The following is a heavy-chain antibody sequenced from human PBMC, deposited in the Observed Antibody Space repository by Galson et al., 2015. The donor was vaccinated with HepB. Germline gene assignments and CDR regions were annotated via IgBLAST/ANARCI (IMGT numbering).Heavy chain of an antibody. CDR2: ISAYNGNT. CDR1: GYTFTTYG. V-gene: IGHV1-18*01. Sequence: SVKVSCKASGYTFTTYGVSWVRQAPGQGLEWMGRISAYNGNTDYAQNLQGRVTMTTDTSTSTAYMELRSLRSDDTAIYYCARGALVVVVGATLKNWFDPWGQGTLVTVSS. CDR3: ARGALVVVVGATLKNWFDP. J-gene: IGHJ5*02. D-gene: IGHD2-15*01.